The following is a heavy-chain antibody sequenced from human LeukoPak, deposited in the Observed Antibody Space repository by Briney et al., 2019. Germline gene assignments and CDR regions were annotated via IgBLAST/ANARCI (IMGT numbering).Heavy chain of an antibody. V-gene: IGHV1-2*02. Sequence: ASVKVSCKASGYTFTGYYMHWVRQAPGQGLEWMGWINPNRGGTNYAQKFQGRVTMTRDTSISTSYMELSRLTSDDTGVYYCASTKTWELPIVYWGQGALVTVSS. CDR1: GYTFTGYY. CDR2: INPNRGGT. J-gene: IGHJ4*02. CDR3: ASTKTWELPIVY. D-gene: IGHD1-26*01.